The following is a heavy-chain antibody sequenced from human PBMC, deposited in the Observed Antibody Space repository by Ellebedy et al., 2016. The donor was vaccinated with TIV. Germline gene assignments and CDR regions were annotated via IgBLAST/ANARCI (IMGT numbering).Heavy chain of an antibody. CDR1: GGSINSRGYS. CDR3: ARGIALSGGNWFAP. Sequence: MPSETLSLTCSVSGGSINSRGYSWDWIRQPPGKGLEWIGSISDSGSTFYNPSLKSRVRISVETSKNQFSLKLRSVTAADTAVYYCARGIALSGGNWFAPWGQGTLVTVSS. D-gene: IGHD6-19*01. J-gene: IGHJ5*02. V-gene: IGHV4-39*01. CDR2: ISDSGST.